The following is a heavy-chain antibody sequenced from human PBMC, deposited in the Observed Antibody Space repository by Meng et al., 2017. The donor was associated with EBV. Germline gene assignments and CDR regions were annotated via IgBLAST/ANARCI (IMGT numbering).Heavy chain of an antibody. CDR2: LPSDGGNT. V-gene: IGHV3-30*03. J-gene: IGHJ5*02. D-gene: IGHD1-26*01. CDR3: ARDLSGRFDP. CDR1: GVTLSGYG. Sequence: GKVVGSGGGVVPPGRSMRLSCAASGVTLSGYGMFWVRQAPGKGPEWVAILPSDGGNTYYSDSVKGRFTISRDNSKKTLYLQMNSLRAEDTAVYYCARDLSGRFDPWGQGTLVTVSS.